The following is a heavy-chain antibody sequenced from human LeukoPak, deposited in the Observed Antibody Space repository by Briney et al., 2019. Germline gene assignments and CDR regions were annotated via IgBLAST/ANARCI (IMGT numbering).Heavy chain of an antibody. V-gene: IGHV3-30-3*01. CDR2: ISYDGSNK. J-gene: IGHJ3*02. D-gene: IGHD2-15*01. CDR3: ARDRRGGSSRTFDI. Sequence: GGSLRLSCAASGFTFSSYAMHWVRQAPGKGLEWVAVISYDGSNKYYADSVKGRFTISRDNAKNSLYLQMNSLRAADTAVYYCARDRRGGSSRTFDIWGQGTMVTVSS. CDR1: GFTFSSYA.